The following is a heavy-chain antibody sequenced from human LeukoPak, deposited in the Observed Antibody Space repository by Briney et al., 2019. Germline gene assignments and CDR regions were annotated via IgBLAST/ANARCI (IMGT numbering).Heavy chain of an antibody. Sequence: GGSLRLSCAASGFTFSDTWMHWVRKAPGEGLVWVSRIRSDGSDTRYAESVKGRFTISRDNAKNTLYLQMNSLRAEDTAVYYCARTYAYDATGDRGHWGQGTLVTVSS. D-gene: IGHD3-16*01. CDR1: GFTFSDTW. CDR2: IRSDGSDT. CDR3: ARTYAYDATGDRGH. V-gene: IGHV3-74*01. J-gene: IGHJ4*02.